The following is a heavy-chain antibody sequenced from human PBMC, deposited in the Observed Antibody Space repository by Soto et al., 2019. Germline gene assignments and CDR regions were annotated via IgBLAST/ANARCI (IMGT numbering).Heavy chain of an antibody. J-gene: IGHJ6*02. CDR2: IIPIFGTA. D-gene: IGHD5-12*01. Sequence: ASVKVSCKASGCTFSSYAISWVRQAPGQGLEWMGGIIPIFGTANYAQKFQGRVTITADESTSTAYMELSSLRSEDTAVYYCARVLMLRLDYYYGMDVWGQGTTVTVSS. V-gene: IGHV1-69*13. CDR1: GCTFSSYA. CDR3: ARVLMLRLDYYYGMDV.